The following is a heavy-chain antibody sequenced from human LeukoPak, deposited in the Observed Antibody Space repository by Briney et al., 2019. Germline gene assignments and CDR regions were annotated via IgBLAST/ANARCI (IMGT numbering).Heavy chain of an antibody. CDR1: GFTFSGSA. Sequence: GGSLRLSCAASGFTFSGSAMHWVRQASGKGLEWVGRIRSKANGYATAYAASVKGRFTISRDDSKNTAYLQMNSLKTEDTAVYYCTRLSNPAWYFDLWGRGTLVTVSS. V-gene: IGHV3-73*01. J-gene: IGHJ2*01. CDR3: TRLSNPAWYFDL. CDR2: IRSKANGYAT.